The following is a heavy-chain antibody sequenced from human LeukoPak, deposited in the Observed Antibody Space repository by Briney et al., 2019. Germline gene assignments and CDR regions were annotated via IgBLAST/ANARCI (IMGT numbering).Heavy chain of an antibody. CDR1: GYTFTSYY. CDR3: ARASILAGSGSYFDY. J-gene: IGHJ4*02. Sequence: ASVKVSCKASGYTFTSYYMHWVRQAPGHGLEWMGIINPSGGSTSYAQKFQGRVTMTRDTSTSTVYMELSSLRSEDTAVYYCARASILAGSGSYFDYWGQGTLVTVSS. CDR2: INPSGGST. D-gene: IGHD1-26*01. V-gene: IGHV1-46*01.